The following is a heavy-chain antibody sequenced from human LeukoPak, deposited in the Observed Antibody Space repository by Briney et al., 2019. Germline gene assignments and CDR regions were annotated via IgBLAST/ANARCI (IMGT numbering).Heavy chain of an antibody. CDR3: ASTVHGYCSGGSCYFNWFDP. V-gene: IGHV4-39*07. Sequence: PSETLSLTCTVSGGSISSSSYYWGWIRQPPGKGLEWIGSIYYSGSTYYNPSLKSRVTISVDTSKNQFSLKLSSVTAADTAVYYCASTVHGYCSGGSCYFNWFDPWGQGTLVTVSS. CDR2: IYYSGST. J-gene: IGHJ5*02. D-gene: IGHD2-15*01. CDR1: GGSISSSSYY.